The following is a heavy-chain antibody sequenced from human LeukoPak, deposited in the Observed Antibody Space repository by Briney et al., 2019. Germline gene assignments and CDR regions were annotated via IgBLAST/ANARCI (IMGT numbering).Heavy chain of an antibody. Sequence: GGSLRLSCTASGFSFSTYTMKWVPQAPGKGREGFSSFNGSSNTIYHEHSVRGSLTLPRDNAEISLYLYLKRLLLEDTAVYYCVRGLYYYESHDTFGIWGQGTMVTVSP. V-gene: IGHV3-48*01. J-gene: IGHJ3*02. CDR1: GFSFSTYT. CDR2: FNGSSNTI. D-gene: IGHD3-22*01. CDR3: VRGLYYYESHDTFGI.